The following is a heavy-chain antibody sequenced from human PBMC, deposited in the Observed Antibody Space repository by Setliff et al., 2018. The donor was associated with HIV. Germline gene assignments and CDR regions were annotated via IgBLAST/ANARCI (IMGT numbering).Heavy chain of an antibody. D-gene: IGHD6-19*01. V-gene: IGHV1-69*13. CDR1: GGTFSVYG. J-gene: IGHJ4*02. CDR3: GSNFSGWYYFDM. CDR2: IITMFGTV. Sequence: SVKVSCKASGGTFSVYGVSWLRQAPGQGLEWVGGIITMFGTVKYAQKFQGRVRITADEVTNIAYMDLSGLRYEDTAVYYCGSNFSGWYYFDMWGQGTLVTVSS.